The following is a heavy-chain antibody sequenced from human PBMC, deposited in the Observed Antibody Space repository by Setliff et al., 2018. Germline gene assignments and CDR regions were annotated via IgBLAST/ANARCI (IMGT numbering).Heavy chain of an antibody. V-gene: IGHV1-3*01. Sequence: VASVKVSCKASGYTFTDYAMHWVRQAPGQRLGWMGWINPGSGNTKYSQKFQGRVTITRDTSASTAYMELSSLRSEDTAVYYCARDKGYDSSGYYFYYYYYMDVWGKGTTVTVS. J-gene: IGHJ6*03. CDR2: INPGSGNT. D-gene: IGHD3-22*01. CDR3: ARDKGYDSSGYYFYYYYYMDV. CDR1: GYTFTDYA.